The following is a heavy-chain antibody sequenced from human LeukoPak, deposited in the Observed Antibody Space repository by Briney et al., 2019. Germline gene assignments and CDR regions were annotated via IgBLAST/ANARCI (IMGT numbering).Heavy chain of an antibody. V-gene: IGHV3-23*01. D-gene: IGHD1-1*01. CDR1: GFSFSSYA. CDR3: ARTGNPAIGEY. Sequence: GGSLRLSCSASGFSFSSYAMSWVRQAPGKGLEWVSGISGSGGSTYYADSVKGRFTISRDNSKNTLYLQMNSLRAEDTAVYYCARTGNPAIGEYWVQGTLVTVSS. CDR2: ISGSGGST. J-gene: IGHJ4*02.